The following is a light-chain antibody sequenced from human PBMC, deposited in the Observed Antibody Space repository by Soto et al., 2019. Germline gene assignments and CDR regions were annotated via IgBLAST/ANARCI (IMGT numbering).Light chain of an antibody. Sequence: DIQLTQSPSFLSASVGDRVTITCRASQAISNNLAWYQHNPGKPPKLLIYGASTLQSGVPSRFSGSGSWTEFTLTISSLQPEDFATYYCQQLNNYPRALTFGGGTKVEIE. CDR1: QAISNN. V-gene: IGKV1-9*01. CDR2: GAS. CDR3: QQLNNYPRALT. J-gene: IGKJ4*01.